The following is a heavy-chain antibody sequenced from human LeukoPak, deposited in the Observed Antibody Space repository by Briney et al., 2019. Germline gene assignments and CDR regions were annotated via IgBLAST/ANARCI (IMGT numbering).Heavy chain of an antibody. CDR1: GFTFSNYG. Sequence: GGSLRLSCAASGFTFSNYGMHWVRQAPGKGLEWVAVISSDGNSEYYTDSVKGRFTISRDNSKNTLYLQMNSLRVEDTAVFYCAKLSGSGSYLGPFVYWGQGTLVTVSS. D-gene: IGHD3-10*01. CDR3: AKLSGSGSYLGPFVY. V-gene: IGHV3-30*18. J-gene: IGHJ4*02. CDR2: ISSDGNSE.